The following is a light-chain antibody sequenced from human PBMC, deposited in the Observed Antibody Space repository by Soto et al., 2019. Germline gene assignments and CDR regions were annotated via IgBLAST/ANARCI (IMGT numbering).Light chain of an antibody. CDR2: AAS. J-gene: IGKJ1*01. V-gene: IGKV1-39*01. Sequence: DIQMTQSPSSLSASVGDRVTITCRASQSVSSYLNWYQQKPGKAPNLLIYAASNLQSGVPSRFSGSGSGTDFTLTISSLQPEDFATYSCQQSYISPWTFGQGTKVEVK. CDR1: QSVSSY. CDR3: QQSYISPWT.